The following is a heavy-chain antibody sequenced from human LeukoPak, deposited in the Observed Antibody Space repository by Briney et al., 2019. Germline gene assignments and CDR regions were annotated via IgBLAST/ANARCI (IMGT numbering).Heavy chain of an antibody. CDR3: AREGKSYYDSSGYYF. CDR1: GFTFDDYG. V-gene: IGHV3-20*04. Sequence: PGGSLRLSCAASGFTFDDYGMSWVRQAPGKGLEWVSGINWNGGSTGYADSVKGRFTISRDNAKNSLYPQMNSLRAEDTALYYCAREGKSYYDSSGYYFGGQGTLVTVSS. D-gene: IGHD3-22*01. CDR2: INWNGGST. J-gene: IGHJ4*02.